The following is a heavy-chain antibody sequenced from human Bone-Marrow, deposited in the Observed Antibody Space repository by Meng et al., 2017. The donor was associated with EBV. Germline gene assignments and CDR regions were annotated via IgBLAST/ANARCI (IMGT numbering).Heavy chain of an antibody. CDR2: IIPIFGTA. CDR1: GGTFSSYA. J-gene: IGHJ4*02. V-gene: IGHV1-69*01. CDR3: ARSPSSHFDY. Sequence: GQLVESGDEVKKPGSSVKVSCKASGGTFSSYASSWVRQAPGQGLEWMGGIIPIFGTANYAQKFQGRVTITADESTSTAYMELSSLRSEGTAVYYCARSPSSHFDYWGQGTLVTVSS. D-gene: IGHD1-26*01.